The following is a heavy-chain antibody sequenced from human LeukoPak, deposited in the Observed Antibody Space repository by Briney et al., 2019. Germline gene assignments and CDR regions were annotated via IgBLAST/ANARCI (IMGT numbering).Heavy chain of an antibody. V-gene: IGHV4-30-4*01. Sequence: PSETLSLTCTVSGGSISSGDYYWSWIRQPPGKGLEWIGYIYYSGSTHYNPSLKSRVTMSVDTSKNNFSLKLSSVTAVDTAVYYCARKSGLATMADPFDIWGQGTMVTVSS. J-gene: IGHJ3*02. CDR1: GGSISSGDYY. CDR3: ARKSGLATMADPFDI. D-gene: IGHD5-12*01. CDR2: IYYSGST.